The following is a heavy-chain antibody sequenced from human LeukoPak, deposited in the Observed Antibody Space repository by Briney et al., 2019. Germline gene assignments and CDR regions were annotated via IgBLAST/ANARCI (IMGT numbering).Heavy chain of an antibody. CDR1: GFTFSSYE. CDR2: ISSSGSTI. V-gene: IGHV3-48*03. J-gene: IGHJ4*02. Sequence: GGSLRLSCAASGFTFSSYEMNWVRQAPGKGLEWVSYISSSGSTIYYADFVKGRFTISRDNAKNSLYLQMNSLRAEDTAVYYCARAHVGATSVGFDYWGQGTLVTVSS. D-gene: IGHD1-26*01. CDR3: ARAHVGATSVGFDY.